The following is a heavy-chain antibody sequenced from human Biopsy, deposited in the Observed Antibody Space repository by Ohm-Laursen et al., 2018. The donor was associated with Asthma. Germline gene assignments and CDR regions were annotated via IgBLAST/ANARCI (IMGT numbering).Heavy chain of an antibody. CDR2: INSVFGTT. D-gene: IGHD2-2*01. V-gene: IGHV1-69*01. CDR1: GGTFNTYV. J-gene: IGHJ4*02. Sequence: GSSVKVSCKSLGGTFNTYVIGWVRQAPGQGLEWMGGINSVFGTTTYPKKFQDRVTITADDSTSTVYMELSSLRSEDTAVYYCAREAGSCISRTCYSLDFWGQGTLVTVSS. CDR3: AREAGSCISRTCYSLDF.